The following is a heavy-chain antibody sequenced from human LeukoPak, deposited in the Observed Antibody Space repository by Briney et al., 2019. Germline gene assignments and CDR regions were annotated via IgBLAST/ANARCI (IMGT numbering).Heavy chain of an antibody. J-gene: IGHJ4*02. D-gene: IGHD3-22*01. CDR3: ARDLASLTNYYDSSGYYY. CDR1: GFTFSSYS. Sequence: GGSPRLSCAASGFTFSSYSMNWVRQAPGKGLEWVSSISSSSSYIYYADSVKGRFTISRDNAKNSLYLQMNSLRAEDTAVYYCARDLASLTNYYDSSGYYYWGQGTLVTVSS. V-gene: IGHV3-21*01. CDR2: ISSSSSYI.